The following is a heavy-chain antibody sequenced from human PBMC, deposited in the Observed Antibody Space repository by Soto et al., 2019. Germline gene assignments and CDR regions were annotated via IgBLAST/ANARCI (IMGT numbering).Heavy chain of an antibody. D-gene: IGHD3-3*01. Sequence: SETLSLTCAVYGGSFSGYYWSWIRQPPGKGLEWIGEINHSGSTNYNPSLKSRVTISLDTSKNQFSLKLSSVTAADTAVYYCATPRLTRFLSPRGGALDVWGKGTTVTVSS. CDR3: ATPRLTRFLSPRGGALDV. CDR2: INHSGST. CDR1: GGSFSGYY. V-gene: IGHV4-34*01. J-gene: IGHJ6*04.